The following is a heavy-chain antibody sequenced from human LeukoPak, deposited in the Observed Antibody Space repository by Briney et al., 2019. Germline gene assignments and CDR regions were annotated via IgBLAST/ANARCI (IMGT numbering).Heavy chain of an antibody. V-gene: IGHV3-21*01. CDR1: GFTFSSYS. J-gene: IGHJ4*02. Sequence: PGGSLRLSCAASGFTFSSYSMNWVRQAPGKGLEWVSSISSGSSYIYYADSVKGRFTISRDNAKNSLYLQMNSLRAEDTAVYYCARVSSLAARRNYERKVNDNWGQGTLVTVSS. CDR2: ISSGSSYI. CDR3: ARVSSLAARRNYERKVNDN. D-gene: IGHD6-6*01.